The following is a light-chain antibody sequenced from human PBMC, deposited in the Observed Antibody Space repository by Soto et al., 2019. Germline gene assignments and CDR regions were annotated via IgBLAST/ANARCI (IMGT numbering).Light chain of an antibody. CDR1: QSVSSY. J-gene: IGKJ5*01. CDR2: DAS. V-gene: IGKV3-11*01. CDR3: QQRSNWIT. Sequence: EIVLTQSPATLSLSPGERATLSCRASQSVSSYLAWYQQKPGQAPRLLIYDASNSATGIPARSSGSGSGTDFTLTISSLEPEDFAVYYCQQRSNWITFGQGTRLEIK.